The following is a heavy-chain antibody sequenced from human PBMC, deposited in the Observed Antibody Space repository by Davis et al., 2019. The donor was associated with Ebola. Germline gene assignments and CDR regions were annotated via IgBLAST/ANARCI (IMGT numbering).Heavy chain of an antibody. CDR2: IYSGGST. Sequence: GESLKISCAASGFTVSSNYMSWVRQAPGKGLEWVSVIYSGGSTYYADSVKGRFTISRDNSKNTLYLQMNSLRAEDTAVYYCASSYGMDVWGKGTTVTVSS. V-gene: IGHV3-53*01. CDR3: ASSYGMDV. J-gene: IGHJ6*04. CDR1: GFTVSSNY.